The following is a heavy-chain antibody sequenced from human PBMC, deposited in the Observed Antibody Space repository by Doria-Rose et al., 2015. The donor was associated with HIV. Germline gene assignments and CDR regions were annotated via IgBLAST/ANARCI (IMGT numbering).Heavy chain of an antibody. CDR3: ARIKSSRWYHKYYFDF. J-gene: IGHJ4*02. Sequence: QITLKESGPVLVKPTEALTLTCTVSGVSLSSPGMGVSWIRQPPGKALEWLANIFSDDERSYKTSLKSRLTIARGTSKIQLVLTMTDMDPVGTATYYCARIKSSRWYHKYYFDFWGQGTLVIVSA. CDR1: GVSLSSPGMG. D-gene: IGHD6-13*01. CDR2: IFSDDER. V-gene: IGHV2-26*01.